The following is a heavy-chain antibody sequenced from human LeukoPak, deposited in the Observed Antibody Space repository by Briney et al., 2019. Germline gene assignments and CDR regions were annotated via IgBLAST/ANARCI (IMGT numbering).Heavy chain of an antibody. CDR1: GFTFSDYY. Sequence: GGSLRLSCVASGFTFSDYYMRWLRHAPGRGLEWISYITNSGSTTFYADSVKGRFSISRDNDNNSLFLQMNSLRAEDTAVYYCTRDVRLRHKYYYMDVWGKGTTVTVSS. D-gene: IGHD4-17*01. CDR3: TRDVRLRHKYYYMDV. CDR2: ITNSGSTT. J-gene: IGHJ6*03. V-gene: IGHV3-11*04.